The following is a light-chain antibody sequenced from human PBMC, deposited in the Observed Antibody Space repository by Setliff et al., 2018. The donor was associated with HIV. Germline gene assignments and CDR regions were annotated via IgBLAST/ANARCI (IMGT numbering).Light chain of an antibody. CDR2: DVT. Sequence: QSVLSHPASVSGSPGQSITISCTGTPSDVGGFTLVSWYQKYPDRVPKLIIYDVTKRPSRVSDRFSGSKSANTASLTISGLQPEDEADYYCFSYTGSDTFVFGTGTKVTVL. CDR3: FSYTGSDTFV. J-gene: IGLJ1*01. CDR1: PSDVGGFTL. V-gene: IGLV2-23*02.